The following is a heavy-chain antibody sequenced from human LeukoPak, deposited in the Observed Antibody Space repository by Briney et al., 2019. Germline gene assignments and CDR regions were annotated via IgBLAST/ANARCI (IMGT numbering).Heavy chain of an antibody. CDR2: IKQDGSEK. V-gene: IGHV3-7*01. CDR3: ARDSAGNDY. J-gene: IGHJ4*02. D-gene: IGHD6-13*01. CDR1: GCAFSTYW. Sequence: GGSLRLSCAASGCAFSTYWMIWVRQAPGKGLEWVANIKQDGSEKYYVDSVKGRFTISRDNAKNSLYLQMNSLRAEDTAMYYCARDSAGNDYWGQGTLVTVSS.